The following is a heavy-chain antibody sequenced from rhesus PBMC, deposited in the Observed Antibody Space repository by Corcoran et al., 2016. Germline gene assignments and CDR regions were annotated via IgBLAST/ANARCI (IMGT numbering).Heavy chain of an antibody. Sequence: QVQLQESGPGVVKPLETLSLTCAVSGGSISSYWWGWIRQPPGKGLEWFGQIDGGRGSNSYNPSRKSRVTISSDTSKNQFSLKLSSVTAADTAVYYCAKDIITAAGTTDYWGQGVLVTVSS. J-gene: IGHJ4*01. CDR2: IDGGRGSN. V-gene: IGHV4-147*01. CDR1: GGSISSYW. CDR3: AKDIITAAGTTDY. D-gene: IGHD6-31*01.